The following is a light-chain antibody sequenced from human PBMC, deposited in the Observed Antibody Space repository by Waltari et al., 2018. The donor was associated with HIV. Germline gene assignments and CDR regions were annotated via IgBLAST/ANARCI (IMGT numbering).Light chain of an antibody. J-gene: IGLJ2*01. CDR3: QVWDITSDRVV. Sequence: SYVLTQPSSVSLAPGQTVTLTCGGDNLGGKRVHWYQQMPGQAPLLVISDDFDRPSGIPERFSGSKSETTATLTISGVEAGDEADYYCQVWDITSDRVVFGGGTHLTVL. CDR2: DDF. CDR1: NLGGKR. V-gene: IGLV3-21*02.